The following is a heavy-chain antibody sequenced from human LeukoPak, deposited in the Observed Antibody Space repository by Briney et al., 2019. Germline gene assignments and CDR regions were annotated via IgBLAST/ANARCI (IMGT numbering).Heavy chain of an antibody. J-gene: IGHJ4*02. V-gene: IGHV3-30-3*01. CDR2: ISYDGSNK. Sequence: PRRSLRLSCAASGFTFSSYAMHWVRQAPGKGLEWVAVISYDGSNKYYADSVKGRFTISRDNSKNTLYLQMNSLRAEDTAVYYCARFQWELSDTFDYWGQGTLVTVSS. D-gene: IGHD1-26*01. CDR1: GFTFSSYA. CDR3: ARFQWELSDTFDY.